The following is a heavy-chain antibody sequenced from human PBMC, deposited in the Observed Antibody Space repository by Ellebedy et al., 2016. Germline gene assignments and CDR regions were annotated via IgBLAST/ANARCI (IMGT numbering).Heavy chain of an antibody. CDR3: ASGDSSGWSVAFDI. CDR2: ISYGDGIVK. J-gene: IGHJ3*02. CDR1: GFTFSSYA. D-gene: IGHD6-19*01. Sequence: GESLKISXEASGFTFSSYAMHWVRQAPGEGLEWVAVISYGDGIVKYYADSVKGRFTISRDSPKNTLYLQMNSLRGEDTAVYYCASGDSSGWSVAFDIWGQGTMVTVSS. V-gene: IGHV3-33*08.